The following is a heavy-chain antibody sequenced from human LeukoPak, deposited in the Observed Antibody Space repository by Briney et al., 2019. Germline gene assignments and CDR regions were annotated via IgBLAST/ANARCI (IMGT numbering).Heavy chain of an antibody. Sequence: GGSLRLSCAASGFTFSSYGMHWVRQAPGKGLEWVAVISYDGSNKYYADSVKGRFTISRDNSKNTLYLQMNSLRAEDTAVYYCAGYMGRRSPGIAVADYYFDYWGQGTLVTVSS. V-gene: IGHV3-30*03. CDR2: ISYDGSNK. CDR3: AGYMGRRSPGIAVADYYFDY. D-gene: IGHD6-19*01. J-gene: IGHJ4*02. CDR1: GFTFSSYG.